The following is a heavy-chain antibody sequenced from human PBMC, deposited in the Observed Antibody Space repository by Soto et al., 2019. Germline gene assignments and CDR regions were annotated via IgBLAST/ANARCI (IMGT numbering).Heavy chain of an antibody. Sequence: GASVKVSCKVSGYTLTELSMHWVRQTPGKGLEWMGGFDPEDGGAVYAQKFQGRVTMTEDTSTDTAYMELSSLRSEDTAVYYCATDLSASTAFRPLLLDYWGQGTLVTVSS. V-gene: IGHV1-24*01. D-gene: IGHD1-26*01. J-gene: IGHJ4*02. CDR2: FDPEDGGA. CDR3: ATDLSASTAFRPLLLDY. CDR1: GYTLTELS.